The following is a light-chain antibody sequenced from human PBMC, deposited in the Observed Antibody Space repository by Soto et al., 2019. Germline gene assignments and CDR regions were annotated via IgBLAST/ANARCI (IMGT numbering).Light chain of an antibody. V-gene: IGKV3-20*01. CDR3: QQYGSSHLTT. Sequence: EILMTQSPATLSVSPWERATLSCRAGQSVSSNLAWYQQKPAQAPRLLIYGVSSRATGIPDRFSGSGSGTDFTLTISRLEHEDFAVHHCQQYGSSHLTTFGQGTRLEI. J-gene: IGKJ5*01. CDR1: QSVSSN. CDR2: GVS.